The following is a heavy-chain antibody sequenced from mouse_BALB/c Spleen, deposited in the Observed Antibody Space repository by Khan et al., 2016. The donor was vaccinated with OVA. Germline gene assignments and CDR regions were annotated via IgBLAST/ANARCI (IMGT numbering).Heavy chain of an antibody. CDR1: GYSITTNYA. CDR2: ISYSGST. D-gene: IGHD1-1*01. J-gene: IGHJ4*01. V-gene: IGHV3-2*02. CDR3: ARKNYYGYAVDY. Sequence: EVQLQESGPGLVKPSQSLSLTCTVTGYSITTNYAWDWIRQFPGNKLEWMGYISYSGSTSYNQSLQNRISITRDTSKNPFFLPLNSVTTEDTATYDCARKNYYGYAVDYWGQGTSVTVSS.